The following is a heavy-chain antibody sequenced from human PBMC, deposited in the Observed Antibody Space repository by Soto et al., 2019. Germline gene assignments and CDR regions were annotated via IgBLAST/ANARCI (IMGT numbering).Heavy chain of an antibody. CDR3: ARLAGDYYYYGMDV. Sequence: GASVKVSCKASGYTFTSYGISWVGPAPGQGLEWMGCISAYNGNTNYAQKLQGRVTMTTDTSTSTAYMELRSLRSDDTAVYYCARLAGDYYYYGMDVWGQGTTVTVSS. D-gene: IGHD2-15*01. CDR1: GYTFTSYG. CDR2: ISAYNGNT. V-gene: IGHV1-18*04. J-gene: IGHJ6*02.